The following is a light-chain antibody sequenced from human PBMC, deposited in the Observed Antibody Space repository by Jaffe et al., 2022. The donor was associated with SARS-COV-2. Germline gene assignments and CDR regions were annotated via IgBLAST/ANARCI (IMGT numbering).Light chain of an antibody. Sequence: IVMTQSPATLSVSPGERATLFCRASQSVSRDLAWYQQKPGQAPRLLIYGASNRATGIPVRFSGSGSGTEFTLTISSLQSEDFAVYYCQQYNNWRTFGQGTKLEI. CDR3: QQYNNWRT. J-gene: IGKJ2*01. V-gene: IGKV3-15*01. CDR1: QSVSRD. CDR2: GAS.